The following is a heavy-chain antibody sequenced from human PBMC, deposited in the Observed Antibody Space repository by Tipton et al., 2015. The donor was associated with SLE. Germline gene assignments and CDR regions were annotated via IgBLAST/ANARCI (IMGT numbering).Heavy chain of an antibody. J-gene: IGHJ4*02. Sequence: SLRLSCAASGFKFDDYDMHWVRQAPGKGLEWVSGISWNSGRLGYADPVKGRFTISGDNAKNSLYLHLNSLRVEDTAFYFCARGRGGNYPTPFDYWGQGTLVTVSS. CDR3: ARGRGGNYPTPFDY. CDR2: ISWNSGRL. CDR1: GFKFDDYD. V-gene: IGHV3-9*01. D-gene: IGHD1-26*01.